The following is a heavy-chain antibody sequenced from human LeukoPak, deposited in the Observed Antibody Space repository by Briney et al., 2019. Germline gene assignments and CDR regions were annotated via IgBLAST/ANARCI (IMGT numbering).Heavy chain of an antibody. Sequence: ASVKVSCKASGGTFSSYAISWVRQAPGQGLEWMERIIPILGIANYAQKFQGRVTITADKSTSTAYMELSSLRSEDTAVYYCARFYDSSGRVDYWGQGTLVTVSS. J-gene: IGHJ4*02. CDR3: ARFYDSSGRVDY. D-gene: IGHD3-22*01. CDR2: IIPILGIA. V-gene: IGHV1-69*04. CDR1: GGTFSSYA.